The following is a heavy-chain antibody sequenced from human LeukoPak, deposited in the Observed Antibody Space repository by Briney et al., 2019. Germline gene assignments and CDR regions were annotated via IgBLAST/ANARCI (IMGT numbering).Heavy chain of an antibody. CDR2: IYYSGST. V-gene: IGHV4-39*01. CDR1: GGSISSSSYY. Sequence: SETLSLTCTVSGGSISSSSYYWAWIRQPPGKGLEWIGSIYYSGSTYYNPSLKSRVTISVDTSKNQFSLRLSSVTAADTAVYYCARWSYQLNWFDPWGQGTLVTVSS. D-gene: IGHD1-26*01. CDR3: ARWSYQLNWFDP. J-gene: IGHJ5*02.